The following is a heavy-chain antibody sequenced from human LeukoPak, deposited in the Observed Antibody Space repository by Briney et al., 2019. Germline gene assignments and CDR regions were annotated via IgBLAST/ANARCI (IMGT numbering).Heavy chain of an antibody. CDR1: GFTFSSYG. D-gene: IGHD6-19*01. V-gene: IGHV3-30*18. Sequence: GGSLRLSCAASGFTFSSYGMHWVRQAPGKGLEWVAVISYDGSNKYYADSVKGRFTISRDNSKNTLYLQMNSLRAEDTAVYYCAKHRGMTDSSGWYYFDYWGQGTLVTVSS. CDR3: AKHRGMTDSSGWYYFDY. J-gene: IGHJ4*02. CDR2: ISYDGSNK.